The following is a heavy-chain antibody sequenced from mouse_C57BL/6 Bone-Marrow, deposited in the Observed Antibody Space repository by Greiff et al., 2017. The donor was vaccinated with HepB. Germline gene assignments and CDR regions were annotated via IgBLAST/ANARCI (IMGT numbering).Heavy chain of an antibody. D-gene: IGHD3-2*02. Sequence: VQLKQSGPVLVKPGASVKMSCKASGYTFTDYYMNWVKQSHGKSLEWIGVINPYNGGTSYNQKFKGKATLTVDKSSSTAYMELNSLTSEDSAVYYCARGTAQAKGVDYWGQGTTLTVSS. V-gene: IGHV1-19*01. CDR2: INPYNGGT. J-gene: IGHJ2*01. CDR3: ARGTAQAKGVDY. CDR1: GYTFTDYY.